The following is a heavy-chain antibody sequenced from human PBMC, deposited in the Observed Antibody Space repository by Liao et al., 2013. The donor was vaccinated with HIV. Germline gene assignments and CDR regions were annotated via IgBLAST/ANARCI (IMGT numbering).Heavy chain of an antibody. V-gene: IGHV4-34*01. D-gene: IGHD6-13*01. Sequence: QVQLQQWGAGLLKPSETLSLTCAVYGGSFSGYFWSWIRQSPGKGLEWIGEISHSGSTKYNPSLKSRVTISADTSNNQFSLKLNSVTAADTAVYYCVRGTGRSSWPMADHWGQGTLVTVSS. J-gene: IGHJ4*02. CDR2: ISHSGST. CDR1: GGSFSGYF. CDR3: VRGTGRSSWPMADH.